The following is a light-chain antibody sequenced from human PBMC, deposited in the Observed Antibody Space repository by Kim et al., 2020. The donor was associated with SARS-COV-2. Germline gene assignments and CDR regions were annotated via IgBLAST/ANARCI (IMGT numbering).Light chain of an antibody. CDR2: EDN. Sequence: NFMLTQPHSVSESPGKTVTISCTRSSGSIDSNYVQWYQQRPGSAPTTVIYEDNQRPSGVPDRFSGSVDSSSNSASLTISGLKTEDEADYYCQSYDNTTVVFCGGTQLTVL. CDR1: SGSIDSNY. CDR3: QSYDNTTVV. V-gene: IGLV6-57*03. J-gene: IGLJ2*01.